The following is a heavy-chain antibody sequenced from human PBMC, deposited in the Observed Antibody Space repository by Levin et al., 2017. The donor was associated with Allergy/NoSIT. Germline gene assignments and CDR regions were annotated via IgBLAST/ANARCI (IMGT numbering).Heavy chain of an antibody. CDR1: GYSISSGYY. J-gene: IGHJ4*02. V-gene: IGHV4-38-2*01. CDR3: ARVNSGSYLYFDY. D-gene: IGHD1-26*01. CDR2: IYHSGST. Sequence: SETLSLTCAVSGYSISSGYYWGWIRQPPGKGLEWIGSIYHSGSTYYNPSLKSRVTISVDTSKNQFSLKLSSVTAADTAVYYCARVNSGSYLYFDYWGQGTLVTVSS.